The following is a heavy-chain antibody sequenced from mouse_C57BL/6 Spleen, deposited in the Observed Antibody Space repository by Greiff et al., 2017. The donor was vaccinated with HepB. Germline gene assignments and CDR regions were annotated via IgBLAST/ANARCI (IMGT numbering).Heavy chain of an antibody. J-gene: IGHJ2*01. CDR3: TREGNYYGRPFDY. V-gene: IGHV1-5*01. CDR2: IYPGNSDT. Sequence: VHVKQSGTVLARPGASVKMSCKTSGYTFTSYWMHWVKQRPGQGLEWIGAIYPGNSDTSYNQKFKGKAKLTAVTSASTAYMELSSLTNEDSAVYYCTREGNYYGRPFDYWGQGTTLTVSS. CDR1: GYTFTSYW. D-gene: IGHD1-1*01.